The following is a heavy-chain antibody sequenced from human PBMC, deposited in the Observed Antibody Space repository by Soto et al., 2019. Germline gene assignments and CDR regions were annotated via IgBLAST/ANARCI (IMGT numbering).Heavy chain of an antibody. Sequence: GGSLSLSCAASGFTFSSYAMHWVRQAPGKGLEWVAVISYDGSNKYYADSVKGRFTISRDNSKNTLYLQMNSLRAEDTAVYYCAREQGLDVWGQGTRVTVSS. CDR1: GFTFSSYA. J-gene: IGHJ6*02. CDR2: ISYDGSNK. CDR3: AREQGLDV. V-gene: IGHV3-30-3*01.